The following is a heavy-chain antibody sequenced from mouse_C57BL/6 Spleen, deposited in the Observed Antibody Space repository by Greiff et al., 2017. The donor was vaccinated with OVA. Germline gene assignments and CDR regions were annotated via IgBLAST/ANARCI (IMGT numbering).Heavy chain of an antibody. D-gene: IGHD1-1*01. V-gene: IGHV14-2*01. CDR3: ASAPITSVEGDYCGY. CDR1: GFTIKDYS. Sequence: VQLQQSGAELVKPGASVKLSCTASGFTIKDYSMHWVKQRTEQGLEWIGRFDPEDGEIKYDPQFQGKAAITADTSSNTAYLQISSLTSEDTAVYYGASAPITSVEGDYCGYWGQGTTLTVSS. CDR2: FDPEDGEI. J-gene: IGHJ2*01.